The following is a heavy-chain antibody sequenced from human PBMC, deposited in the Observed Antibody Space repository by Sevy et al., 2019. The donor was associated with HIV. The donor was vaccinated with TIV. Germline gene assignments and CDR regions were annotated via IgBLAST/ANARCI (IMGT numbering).Heavy chain of an antibody. CDR1: GYTLTGLS. Sequence: ASVKVSCKVSGYTLTGLSMHWVRQAPGKGLEWMGSFDPEDCERIYAQKLEGRVTMTEDTSADTAYMELNSLRSEDTAVYYCATTKDYYDSSGCPFDYWGQGTLVTVSS. J-gene: IGHJ4*02. CDR3: ATTKDYYDSSGCPFDY. D-gene: IGHD3-22*01. V-gene: IGHV1-24*01. CDR2: FDPEDCER.